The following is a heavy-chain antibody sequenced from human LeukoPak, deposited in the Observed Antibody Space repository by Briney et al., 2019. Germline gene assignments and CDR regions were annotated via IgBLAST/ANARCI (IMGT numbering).Heavy chain of an antibody. J-gene: IGHJ4*02. D-gene: IGHD1-26*01. Sequence: PGGSLRLSCAASGFTFSKYWMLWVRQAPGKGLESVSRINTDGTVTTYADSVKGRFTISRDNAQNSLFLQMSSLGAEDTAVYYCARDGRPSPLWGQGTLVTVSS. CDR2: INTDGTVT. CDR1: GFTFSKYW. V-gene: IGHV3-74*01. CDR3: ARDGRPSPL.